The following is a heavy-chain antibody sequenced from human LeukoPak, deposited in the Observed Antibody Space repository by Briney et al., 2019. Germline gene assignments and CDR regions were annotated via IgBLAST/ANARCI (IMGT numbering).Heavy chain of an antibody. CDR3: ARDTGIAAAGTVDY. CDR1: GFNFNTYT. V-gene: IGHV3-21*01. J-gene: IGHJ4*02. D-gene: IGHD6-13*01. CDR2: ISSDSSYI. Sequence: GGSLRLSCAASGFNFNTYTMNWVRQAPGKGLEWVSSISSDSSYIYYADAVHGRFTVSRDNAKYSLYLQMNSLRAEDTAVYYCARDTGIAAAGTVDYWGQGTLVTVSS.